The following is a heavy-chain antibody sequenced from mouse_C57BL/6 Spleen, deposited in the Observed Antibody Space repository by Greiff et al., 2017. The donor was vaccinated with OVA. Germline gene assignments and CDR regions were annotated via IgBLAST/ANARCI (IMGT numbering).Heavy chain of an antibody. J-gene: IGHJ4*01. CDR3: ARGRRLGAMDY. CDR1: GFTFSSYA. V-gene: IGHV5-4*01. CDR2: ISDGGSYT. Sequence: EVQRVESGGGLVKPGGSLKLSCAASGFTFSSYAMSWVRQTPEKRLEWVATISDGGSYTYYPDNVKGRFTISRDNAKNNLYLQMSHLKSEDTAMYYCARGRRLGAMDYWGQGTSVTVSS. D-gene: IGHD4-1*01.